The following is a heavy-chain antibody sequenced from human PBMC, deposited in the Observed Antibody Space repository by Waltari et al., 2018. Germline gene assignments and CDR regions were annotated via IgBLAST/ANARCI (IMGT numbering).Heavy chain of an antibody. D-gene: IGHD2-21*02. Sequence: EVQLLESGGDRVQPGGSPRLPCVASGSHFSSYAMSWVRQAPGKGLEWVSAITGSGSSTYYADSVKGRFTISRDNSKNTVYLQMDNLRADDTAVYYCLRPTVTPYWGQGTLVTVSS. CDR3: LRPTVTPY. J-gene: IGHJ4*02. V-gene: IGHV3-23*01. CDR1: GSHFSSYA. CDR2: ITGSGSST.